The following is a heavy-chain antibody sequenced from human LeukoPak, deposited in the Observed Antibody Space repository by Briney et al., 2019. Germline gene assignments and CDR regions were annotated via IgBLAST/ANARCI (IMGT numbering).Heavy chain of an antibody. Sequence: SETLPLTCTVSGGSISSYYWSWIRQPPGKGLEWIGYIYYSGSTNYNPSLKSRVTISVDTSKNQFSLKLSSVTAADTAVYYCARGLGDSSGYYIDYWGQGTLVTVSS. CDR3: ARGLGDSSGYYIDY. D-gene: IGHD3-22*01. V-gene: IGHV4-59*08. J-gene: IGHJ4*02. CDR1: GGSISSYY. CDR2: IYYSGST.